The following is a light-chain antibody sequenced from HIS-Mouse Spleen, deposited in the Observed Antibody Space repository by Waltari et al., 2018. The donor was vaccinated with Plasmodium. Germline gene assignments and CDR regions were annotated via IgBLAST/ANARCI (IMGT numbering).Light chain of an antibody. Sequence: QSVLTQPPSVSEAPRQRVTISFSGSSSNIGNNAVNWYQQLPGKAPKLLIYYDDLLPSGVSDRFSGSKSGTSASLAISGLQSEDEADYYCAAWDDSLNGSWVFGGGTKLTVL. CDR3: AAWDDSLNGSWV. J-gene: IGLJ3*02. CDR1: SSNIGNNA. CDR2: YDD. V-gene: IGLV1-36*01.